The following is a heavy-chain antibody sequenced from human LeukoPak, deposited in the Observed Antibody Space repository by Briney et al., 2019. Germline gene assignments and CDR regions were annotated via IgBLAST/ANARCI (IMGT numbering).Heavy chain of an antibody. Sequence: GGSLRLSCATSGFTFSSSAMHWVRQASGKGLEWVGHIRSKANTYATTYAASVKGRFTISRDDSKNTGYLQMNSLKSEDTAVYYCASPNDCGDQFYFVFWGQGTLVTVSS. V-gene: IGHV3-73*01. CDR1: GFTFSSSA. J-gene: IGHJ4*02. CDR2: IRSKANTYAT. CDR3: ASPNDCGDQFYFVF. D-gene: IGHD4-17*01.